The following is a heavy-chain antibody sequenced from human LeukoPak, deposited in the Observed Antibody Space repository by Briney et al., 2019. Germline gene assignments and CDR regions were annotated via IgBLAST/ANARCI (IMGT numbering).Heavy chain of an antibody. J-gene: IGHJ4*02. CDR2: IYHSGST. V-gene: IGHV4-4*02. CDR1: GGSISSSNW. CDR3: ARGGDGYNYSSIDY. D-gene: IGHD5-24*01. Sequence: SGTLSLTCAVSGGSISSSNWWSWVRQPPGKGLEWIGEIYHSGSTNYNPSLKSRVTISVDKSKNQFSLKLSSVIAADTAVYYCARGGDGYNYSSIDYWGQGTLVTVSS.